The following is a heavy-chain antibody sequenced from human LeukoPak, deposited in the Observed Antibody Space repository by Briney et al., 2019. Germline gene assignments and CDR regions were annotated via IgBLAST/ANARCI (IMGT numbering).Heavy chain of an antibody. J-gene: IGHJ6*03. CDR2: IIPIFGTA. CDR1: GGTFSSYA. CDR3: AGERIAARPPTYYYYYYMDV. V-gene: IGHV1-69*05. D-gene: IGHD6-6*01. Sequence: SVKVSCKASGGTFSSYAISWVRQAPGQGLEWMGRIIPIFGTANYAQKFQGRVTITTDESTSTAYMELSSLRSEDTAVYYCAGERIAARPPTYYYYYYMDVWGKGTTVTVSS.